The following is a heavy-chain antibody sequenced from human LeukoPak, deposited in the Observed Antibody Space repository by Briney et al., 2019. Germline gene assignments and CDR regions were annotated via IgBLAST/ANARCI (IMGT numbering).Heavy chain of an antibody. CDR3: AREYSSGWSNTCDAFDI. CDR1: GGSISSYY. J-gene: IGHJ3*02. V-gene: IGHV4-4*07. Sequence: SETLSLTCTVSGGSISSYYWSWIRQPAGKGLEWIGRIYTSGSTNYNPSLKSRVTMSVDTSKNQFSLKLSSVTAADTAVYYCAREYSSGWSNTCDAFDIWGQGTMVTVSS. D-gene: IGHD6-19*01. CDR2: IYTSGST.